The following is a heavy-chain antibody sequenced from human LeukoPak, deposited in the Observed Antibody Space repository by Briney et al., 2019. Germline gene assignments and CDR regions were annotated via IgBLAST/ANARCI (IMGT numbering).Heavy chain of an antibody. CDR1: GFTFSSYA. J-gene: IGHJ4*02. Sequence: GGSLRLSCAASGFTFSSYAIYWVRQAPGKGLEWVAVISYDGSNKYYADSVKGRFTISRDNSKNTLYLQMNSLRAEDTAVYYRARAYCSSPTCYAPDYWGQGTLVTVSS. D-gene: IGHD2-2*01. CDR3: ARAYCSSPTCYAPDY. CDR2: ISYDGSNK. V-gene: IGHV3-30*04.